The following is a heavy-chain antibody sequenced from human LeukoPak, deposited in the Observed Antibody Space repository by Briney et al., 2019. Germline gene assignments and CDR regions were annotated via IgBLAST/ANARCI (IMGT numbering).Heavy chain of an antibody. V-gene: IGHV3-23*01. CDR3: PRATGSGSWVSYYYMDV. CDR2: IISGSGGST. Sequence: GGSLRLSCAASGFTFNNYAMSWVRQAPGKGLEWVSTIISGSGGSTYYADSVKGRFTVSRDNSKNMLYLQMNSLRAEDTAVYYCPRATGSGSWVSYYYMDVWGKGTTVTISS. J-gene: IGHJ6*03. D-gene: IGHD3-10*01. CDR1: GFTFNNYA.